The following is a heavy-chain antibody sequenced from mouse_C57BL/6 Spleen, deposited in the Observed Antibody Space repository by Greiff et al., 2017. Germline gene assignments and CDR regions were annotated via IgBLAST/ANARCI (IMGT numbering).Heavy chain of an antibody. CDR1: GYTFTSYW. V-gene: IGHV1-53*01. D-gene: IGHD4-1*01. CDR2: INPSNGGT. Sequence: QVQLQQSGAELARPGASVKMSCKASGYTFTSYWMHWVKQRPGQGLEWIGNINPSNGGTNYNEKFKSKATLTVDKSSSTAYMQLSSLTSEDSAVYYCARERALTGTGAMDYWGQGTSVTVSS. J-gene: IGHJ4*01. CDR3: ARERALTGTGAMDY.